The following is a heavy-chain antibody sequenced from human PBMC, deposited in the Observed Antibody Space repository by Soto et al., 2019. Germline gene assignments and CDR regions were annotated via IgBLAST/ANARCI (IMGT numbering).Heavy chain of an antibody. CDR1: GGSFNTYF. J-gene: IGHJ4*02. CDR3: ARAITMVRGEAPNYFDS. CDR2: VLPSYGTS. V-gene: IGHV1-69*06. Sequence: GASVKVSCKASGGSFNTYFITWVRQAPGQGLEYMGGVLPSYGTSNYAQKFLGRVTITADKSKSTAYLDLRSLRSDDTAMYYCARAITMVRGEAPNYFDSWGQGTQVTVSS. D-gene: IGHD3-10*01.